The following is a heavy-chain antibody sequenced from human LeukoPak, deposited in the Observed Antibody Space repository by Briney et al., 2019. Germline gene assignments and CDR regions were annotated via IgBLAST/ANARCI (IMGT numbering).Heavy chain of an antibody. CDR3: ASLIVPQYGYYMDV. J-gene: IGHJ6*03. V-gene: IGHV3-74*01. Sequence: GGSLRLSCAASGFSFSSYWMHWVRQAPGRGLVWVSRINRDGSSTSYADSVKGRFTISRDNAKNTLYLQMNSLRAEDTAVYYCASLIVPQYGYYMDVWGKGTTVTVSS. CDR1: GFSFSSYW. CDR2: INRDGSST. D-gene: IGHD2-8*01.